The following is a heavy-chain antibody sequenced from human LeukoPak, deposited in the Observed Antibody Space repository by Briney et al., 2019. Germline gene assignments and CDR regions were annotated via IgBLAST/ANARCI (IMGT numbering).Heavy chain of an antibody. CDR1: GGSISSSSYY. CDR3: PRHPDPYDSSGYFDY. Sequence: SETLSLTCTVSGGSISSSSYYWGWIRQPPGKGLEWIGSIYYSGSTYYNPSLKSRVTISVDTSKNQFSLKLSSVTAADTAVYYCPRHPDPYDSSGYFDYWGQGTLVTVSS. V-gene: IGHV4-39*01. CDR2: IYYSGST. J-gene: IGHJ4*02. D-gene: IGHD3-22*01.